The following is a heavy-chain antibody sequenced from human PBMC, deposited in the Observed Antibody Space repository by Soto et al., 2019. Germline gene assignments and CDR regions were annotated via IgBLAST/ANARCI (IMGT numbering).Heavy chain of an antibody. CDR3: ARDYGDTIVSLHYWYFDL. J-gene: IGHJ2*01. Sequence: QVQLQESGPGLVKPSETLSLTCTVSGGSISSYFWSWIRQPPGKGLEWIGYISYSGSTYYNPPLKSRVTISVDTSKNQFSLKLRSVTAADTAVYYCARDYGDTIVSLHYWYFDLWGRAALVTVSS. V-gene: IGHV4-59*01. CDR2: ISYSGST. CDR1: GGSISSYF. D-gene: IGHD4-17*01.